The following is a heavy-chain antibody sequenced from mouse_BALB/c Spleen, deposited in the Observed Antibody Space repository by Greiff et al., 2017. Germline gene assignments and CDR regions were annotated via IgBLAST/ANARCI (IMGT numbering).Heavy chain of an antibody. CDR2: ISYDGSN. CDR1: GYSITSGYY. V-gene: IGHV3-6*02. Sequence: EVQLQESGPGLVKPSQSLSLTCSVTGYSITSGYYWNWIRQFPGNKLEWMGYISYDGSNNYNPSLKNRISITRDTSKNQFFLKLNSVTTEDTATYYCAREGGLRRRFAYWGQGTLVTVSA. CDR3: AREGGLRRRFAY. J-gene: IGHJ3*01. D-gene: IGHD2-4*01.